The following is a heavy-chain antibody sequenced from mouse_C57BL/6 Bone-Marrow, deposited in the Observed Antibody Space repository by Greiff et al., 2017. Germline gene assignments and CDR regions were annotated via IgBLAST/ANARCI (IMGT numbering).Heavy chain of an antibody. CDR1: GFTFSSYG. CDR2: ISSGGSYT. CDR3: ARRMVTTFDY. J-gene: IGHJ2*01. Sequence: EVKLMESGGDLVKPGGSLKLSCAASGFTFSSYGMSWVRQTPDKRLEWVATISSGGSYTYYPYSVKGRFTISRDNAKNTLYLQMSSLKSEDTAMYYCARRMVTTFDYWGQGTTLTVSS. V-gene: IGHV5-6*02. D-gene: IGHD2-2*01.